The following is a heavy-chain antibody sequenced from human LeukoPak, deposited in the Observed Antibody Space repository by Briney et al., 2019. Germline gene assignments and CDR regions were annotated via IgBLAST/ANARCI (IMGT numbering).Heavy chain of an antibody. V-gene: IGHV1-69*05. J-gene: IGHJ3*02. D-gene: IGHD3-10*01. CDR3: ARDPGDYYGSGSYAFDI. CDR1: GGTFSSYA. Sequence: SVKVSCKASGGTFSSYAISWVRQAPGQGLEWMGGIIPIFGTANYAQKVQGRVTITTDESTSTAYMELSSLRSEDTAVYYCARDPGDYYGSGSYAFDIWGQGTMVTVSS. CDR2: IIPIFGTA.